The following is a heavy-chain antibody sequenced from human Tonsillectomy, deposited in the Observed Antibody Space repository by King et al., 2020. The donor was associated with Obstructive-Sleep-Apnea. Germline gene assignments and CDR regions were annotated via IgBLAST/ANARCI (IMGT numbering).Heavy chain of an antibody. D-gene: IGHD5-12*01. CDR1: GGSIGSRFSY. Sequence: PLQESGPGLVKPSETLSLTCIVSGGSIGSRFSYWAWIRQPPGKGLEWIGTIYSSGSTYYNPSLKSRVTISVDTSKNQFSLKLTSVTAADTAVYYCARDRSELSGYAYPWELGRYNWFDPWGQGTLVTVSS. V-gene: IGHV4-39*07. CDR2: IYSSGST. CDR3: ARDRSELSGYAYPWELGRYNWFDP. J-gene: IGHJ5*02.